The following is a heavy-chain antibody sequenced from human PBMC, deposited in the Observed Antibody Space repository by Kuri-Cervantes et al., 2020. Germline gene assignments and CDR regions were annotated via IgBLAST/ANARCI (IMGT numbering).Heavy chain of an antibody. J-gene: IGHJ6*02. CDR1: GGSISSGGYS. Sequence: SETLSLTCAVSGGSISSGGYSWSWIRQPPGKGLEWIGYIYHSGSTYYNPSLKSRVTISVDRSKNQFSLKLSSVTAADTAVYYCARDRGYGSGSYRYHGMDVWGQGTTVTVSS. CDR2: IYHSGST. V-gene: IGHV4-30-2*01. D-gene: IGHD3-10*01. CDR3: ARDRGYGSGSYRYHGMDV.